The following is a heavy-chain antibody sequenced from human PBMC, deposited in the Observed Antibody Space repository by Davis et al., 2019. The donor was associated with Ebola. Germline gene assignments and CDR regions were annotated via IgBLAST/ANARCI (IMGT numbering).Heavy chain of an antibody. CDR1: GFIFRSYV. D-gene: IGHD2-15*01. J-gene: IGHJ6*02. CDR2: LGTSADT. CDR3: ARGGCSGGSCYSYYYYGMDV. Sequence: GESLKISCAASGFIFRSYVMSWVRQAPGKGLEWVSTLGTSADTYYADSVKGRFTISRDNSKNTLYLQMNSLRAEDTAVYYCARGGCSGGSCYSYYYYGMDVWGQGTTVTVSS. V-gene: IGHV3-23*01.